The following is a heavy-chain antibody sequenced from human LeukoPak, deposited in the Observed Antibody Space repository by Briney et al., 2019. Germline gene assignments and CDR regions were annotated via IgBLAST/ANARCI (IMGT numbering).Heavy chain of an antibody. CDR2: ISGNIRHI. CDR1: GFTFSDYY. Sequence: GGSLRLSYKASGFTFSDYYINWIRQAPGKGLEWLSYISGNIRHIQYAESVKGRFTISRDNGLQLLYLQMDSLTDADTAIYFCARDLNRGMDVWGRGTTVTVSS. V-gene: IGHV3-11*01. J-gene: IGHJ6*02. CDR3: ARDLNRGMDV.